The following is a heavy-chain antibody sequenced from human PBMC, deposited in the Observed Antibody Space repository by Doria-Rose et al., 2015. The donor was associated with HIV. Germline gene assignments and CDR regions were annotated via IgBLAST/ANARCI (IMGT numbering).Heavy chain of an antibody. CDR2: IKEDGSEK. J-gene: IGHJ5*02. D-gene: IGHD2-2*01. V-gene: IGHV3-7*05. CDR1: GFIFTKYW. CDR3: ARGSYARES. Sequence: VHLQESRGGLVQPGGSLRLSCAASGFIFTKYWMTWVRQAPGKGLEWVANIKEDGSEKHYVDSVKGRFTVSRDNAKTSLYLQMNSLRAEDTAVYYCARGSYARESWGQGTLVTVSS.